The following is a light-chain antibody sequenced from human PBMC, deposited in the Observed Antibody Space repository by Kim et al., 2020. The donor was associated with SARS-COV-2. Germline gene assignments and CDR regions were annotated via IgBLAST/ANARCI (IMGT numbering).Light chain of an antibody. CDR1: QSIYSY. J-gene: IGKJ5*01. Sequence: ASVGDRITITCRASQSIYSYLAWYQQKPGNVPKILIYKASTLESGVPSRFSGSESGTEFTLTISSLQPDDFATYYCQQFYTYPITFGQGTRLEIK. CDR3: QQFYTYPIT. V-gene: IGKV1-5*03. CDR2: KAS.